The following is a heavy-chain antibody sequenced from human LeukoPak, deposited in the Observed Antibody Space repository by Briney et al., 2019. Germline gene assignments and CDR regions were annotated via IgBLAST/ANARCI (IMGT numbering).Heavy chain of an antibody. CDR3: AREAVTRNYFDY. D-gene: IGHD4-17*01. CDR1: GFTVSSNY. J-gene: IGHJ4*02. Sequence: GGSLRLSCAASGFTVSSNYMNWVRQAPGKGLEWVSVIYSGGGTYYADSVKGRFTNSRDNSKNTLFLQMSSLRAEDTAVYYCAREAVTRNYFDYWGQGTLVTVSS. CDR2: IYSGGGT. V-gene: IGHV3-53*01.